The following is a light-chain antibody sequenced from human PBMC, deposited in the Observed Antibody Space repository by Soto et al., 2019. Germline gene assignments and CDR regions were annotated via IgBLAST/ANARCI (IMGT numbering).Light chain of an antibody. CDR3: CSYAGSSTCV. J-gene: IGLJ1*01. Sequence: LTQPASVSGSPGQSITISCTGTSSDVGSYNLVSWYQQHPGKAPKLMIYEGSKRPSGVSNRFSGSKSGNTASLTISGLQAEDEADYYCCSYAGSSTCVFGAGTKVTVL. CDR2: EGS. CDR1: SSDVGSYNL. V-gene: IGLV2-23*01.